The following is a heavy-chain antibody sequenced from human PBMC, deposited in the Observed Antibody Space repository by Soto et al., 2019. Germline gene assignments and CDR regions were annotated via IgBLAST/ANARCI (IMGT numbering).Heavy chain of an antibody. CDR3: ARDPSSSWYDY. CDR1: GFTFSSYA. V-gene: IGHV3-23*01. J-gene: IGHJ4*02. CDR2: SSGTGGST. Sequence: GGSLRLSCTASGFTFSSYAMSWVRQTPGKGLEWVSTSSGTGGSTFYADSVKGRFTISRDNSKNTLYLQMNSLRAEDTSIYYCARDPSSSWYDYWGQGTLVTVSS. D-gene: IGHD6-13*01.